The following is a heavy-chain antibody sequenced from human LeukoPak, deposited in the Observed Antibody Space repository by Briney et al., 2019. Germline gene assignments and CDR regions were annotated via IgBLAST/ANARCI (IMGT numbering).Heavy chain of an antibody. Sequence: GGSLRLSCAASGFIFKTYAMSWVCQAPGKGLEWVSVISARGDDACYADFVKGRFTISRDNSKNTLSLQMNILRAEDTAIYYCAKDIEVYSNYRTPFDYWGQGTLVTVSS. CDR1: GFIFKTYA. CDR3: AKDIEVYSNYRTPFDY. CDR2: ISARGDDA. J-gene: IGHJ4*02. D-gene: IGHD4-11*01. V-gene: IGHV3-23*01.